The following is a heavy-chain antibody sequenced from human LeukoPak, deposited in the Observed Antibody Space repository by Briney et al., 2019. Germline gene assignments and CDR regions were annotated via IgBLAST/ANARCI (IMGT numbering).Heavy chain of an antibody. CDR1: GFTFSSYA. Sequence: PGGSLRLSCAASGFTFSSYAMHWVRQAPGKGLEYVSAISSNGGSTYYADSVKGRFTISRDNSKNTLYLQMSSLRAEDTAVYYCVKDGEQWLAGAFDIWGQGTMVTVSS. D-gene: IGHD6-19*01. J-gene: IGHJ3*02. CDR3: VKDGEQWLAGAFDI. CDR2: ISSNGGST. V-gene: IGHV3-64D*06.